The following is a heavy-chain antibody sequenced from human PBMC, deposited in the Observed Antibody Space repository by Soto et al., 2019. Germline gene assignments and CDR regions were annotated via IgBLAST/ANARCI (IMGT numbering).Heavy chain of an antibody. CDR2: IYYRGNT. D-gene: IGHD3-9*01. CDR1: GDSINSDNYY. Sequence: QLQLQESGPGLVKPSEPLSLTCSVSGDSINSDNYYWGWIRQPPGKGLEWIGSIYYRGNTYYKPSLKPRVTISLDKSKSQFSLKLNSVTAADSAVYFCARLEGLATISYYFDYWGQGTLVTVSS. CDR3: ARLEGLATISYYFDY. V-gene: IGHV4-39*01. J-gene: IGHJ4*02.